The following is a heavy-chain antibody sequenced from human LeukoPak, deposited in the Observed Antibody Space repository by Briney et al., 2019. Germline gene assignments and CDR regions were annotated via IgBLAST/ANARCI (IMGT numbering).Heavy chain of an antibody. V-gene: IGHV3-23*01. CDR2: VSGSGVNP. CDR1: GFSFSSYA. D-gene: IGHD3-10*01. CDR3: AKDRDYYGSGTYFSNGDY. Sequence: GGSLRLSCAACGFSFSSYAMSWVRPAPGKGLEGVSAVSGSGVNPYYADAVKGRCTISRDNSEDTVYPQMDSLGAEDTAVYYCAKDRDYYGSGTYFSNGDYWGQGTLVTVSS. J-gene: IGHJ4*02.